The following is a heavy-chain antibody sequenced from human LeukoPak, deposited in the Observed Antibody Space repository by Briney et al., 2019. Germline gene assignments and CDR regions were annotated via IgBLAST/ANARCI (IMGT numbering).Heavy chain of an antibody. V-gene: IGHV3-7*01. CDR1: EFTFSRYW. D-gene: IGHD4-17*01. CDR2: IKEDGSVK. CDR3: ATAPLRGLDYYYMDV. Sequence: GRSLRLSCAGSEFTFSRYWMSWVRQAPGKGLEWVANIKEDGSVKNYLDSVRGRFTISRDNAKNSLYLQMNTLGAEDTAVYYCATAPLRGLDYYYMDVWGKGTTVTVSS. J-gene: IGHJ6*03.